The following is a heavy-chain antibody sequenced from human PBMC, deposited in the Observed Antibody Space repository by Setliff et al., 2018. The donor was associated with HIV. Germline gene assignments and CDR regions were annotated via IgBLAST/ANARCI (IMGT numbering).Heavy chain of an antibody. J-gene: IGHJ5*01. CDR2: ISSDGSTT. Sequence: GASVKVSCAASGFTFSTYWMHWVRQAPGKGLVWVSRISSDGSTTNYADSVKGRFTISRDNAKNTLYLQLDSLRAEDTAVYYCARGGANPSWFDSWGQGTLVTVSS. CDR1: GFTFSTYW. CDR3: ARGGANPSWFDS. V-gene: IGHV3-74*01. D-gene: IGHD3-16*01.